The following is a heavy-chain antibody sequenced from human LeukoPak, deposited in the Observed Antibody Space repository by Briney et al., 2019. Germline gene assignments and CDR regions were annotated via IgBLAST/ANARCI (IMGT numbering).Heavy chain of an antibody. D-gene: IGHD5-18*01. CDR2: INHSGST. V-gene: IGHV4-34*01. J-gene: IGHJ6*03. CDR3: ARLDVDTTIGPTRYYYYYYMDV. Sequence: PSETLSLTCAVYGGSLSGYYWSWIRQPPGKGLEWIGEINHSGSTNYNPSLKSRVTISVDTSKNQFSLKLSSVTAADTAVYYCARLDVDTTIGPTRYYYYYYMDVWGKGTTVTISS. CDR1: GGSLSGYY.